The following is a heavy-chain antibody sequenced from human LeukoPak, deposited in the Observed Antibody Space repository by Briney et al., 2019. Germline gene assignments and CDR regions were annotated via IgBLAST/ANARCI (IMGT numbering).Heavy chain of an antibody. CDR2: IIPIFGTA. CDR1: GGTFSSYA. CDR3: ARDIGEWSDYYYYMDV. D-gene: IGHD3-3*01. V-gene: IGHV1-69*01. J-gene: IGHJ6*03. Sequence: SVKVSCKASGGTFSSYAISWVRQAPGQGLEWMGGIIPIFGTANYAQKFQGRVTITADESTSTAYMELSSLRSEDTAVYYCARDIGEWSDYYYYMDVWGKGTTVTVSS.